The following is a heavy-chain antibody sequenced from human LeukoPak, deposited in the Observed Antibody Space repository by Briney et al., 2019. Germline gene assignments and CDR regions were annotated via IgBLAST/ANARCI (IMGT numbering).Heavy chain of an antibody. Sequence: GGSLRPSCAASGFSFTAYWMSWVRQAPGKGLEWVANIKVDGTEKYYVDSVKGRFTISRGNAKNSLSLQMSGLRAEDTAVYYCARDWNGSGTAFDHWGQGNPGHRLL. J-gene: IGHJ4*02. CDR1: GFSFTAYW. D-gene: IGHD1-1*01. V-gene: IGHV3-7*05. CDR2: IKVDGTEK. CDR3: ARDWNGSGTAFDH.